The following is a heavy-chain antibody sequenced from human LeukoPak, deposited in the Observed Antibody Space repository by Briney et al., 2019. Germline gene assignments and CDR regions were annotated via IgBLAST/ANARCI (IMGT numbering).Heavy chain of an antibody. CDR3: ARFTPQGYGWGGYNRFDP. Sequence: SETLSLTCTVSGGSISSYYWNWIRQTPGKGLEWIGYIYYSGSTNYNPSLKSRVTISVDTSKNQFSLNLTSVIAADTAVYYCARFTPQGYGWGGYNRFDPWGQGTLVTVPS. CDR2: IYYSGST. J-gene: IGHJ5*02. D-gene: IGHD3-16*01. CDR1: GGSISSYY. V-gene: IGHV4-59*01.